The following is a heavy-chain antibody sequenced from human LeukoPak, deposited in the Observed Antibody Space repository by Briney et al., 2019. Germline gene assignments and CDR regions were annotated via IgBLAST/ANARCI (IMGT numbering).Heavy chain of an antibody. CDR1: GGTFSSYA. CDR3: AREVELGFDY. V-gene: IGHV1-2*04. D-gene: IGHD1-26*01. Sequence: GASVKVSCKASGGTFSSYAISWVRQAPGQGLEWMGWINPNSGGTNYAQKFQGWVTMTRDTSISTAYMELSRLRSDDTAVYYCAREVELGFDYWGQGTLVTVSS. J-gene: IGHJ4*02. CDR2: INPNSGGT.